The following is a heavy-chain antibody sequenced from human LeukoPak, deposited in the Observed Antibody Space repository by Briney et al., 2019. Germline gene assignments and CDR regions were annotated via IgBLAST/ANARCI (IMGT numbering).Heavy chain of an antibody. Sequence: GGSLRISCAASGFTFNTYWMHWVRQTPGKGLVWVSSINADGSSTSYADSMKGRFTISRDNAKNTLYLQMNSLRAEDTAVYYCASQQSFHYYYMDVWGKGTTVTVSS. J-gene: IGHJ6*03. CDR3: ASQQSFHYYYMDV. CDR1: GFTFNTYW. D-gene: IGHD2/OR15-2a*01. V-gene: IGHV3-74*01. CDR2: INADGSST.